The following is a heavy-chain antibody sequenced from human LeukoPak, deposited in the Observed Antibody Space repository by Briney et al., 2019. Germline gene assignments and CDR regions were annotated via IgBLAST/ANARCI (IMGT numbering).Heavy chain of an antibody. D-gene: IGHD6-19*01. Sequence: GASVKVSCKASGYTFTSYGISWVRQAPGQGLEWMGWISAYNGNTNYAQKLQGRVTMTTDTSTSTAYMELRSLRSDDTAVYYCAREGTSSGWYDYFDYWGQGTLVTVSS. V-gene: IGHV1-18*01. CDR3: AREGTSSGWYDYFDY. CDR2: ISAYNGNT. J-gene: IGHJ4*02. CDR1: GYTFTSYG.